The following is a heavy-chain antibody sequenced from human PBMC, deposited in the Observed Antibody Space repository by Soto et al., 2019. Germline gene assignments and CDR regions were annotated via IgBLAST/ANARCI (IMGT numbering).Heavy chain of an antibody. Sequence: EVQLLESGGGLVQPGGSLRLSCAASGFRFSNYAMTWVRQAPGKGLEWVSSIRADVGTSFYADSVRGRFSISRDNSNNTLYLQMDGLRAEDTAIYYCAKSLLWGTKGGLDVWGQGTTVIVSS. V-gene: IGHV3-23*01. CDR1: GFRFSNYA. CDR2: IRADVGTS. CDR3: AKSLLWGTKGGLDV. D-gene: IGHD2-15*01. J-gene: IGHJ6*02.